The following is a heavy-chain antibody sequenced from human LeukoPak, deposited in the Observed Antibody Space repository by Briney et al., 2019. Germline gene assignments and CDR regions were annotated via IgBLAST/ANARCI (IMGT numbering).Heavy chain of an antibody. CDR1: GGSISSGGYY. V-gene: IGHV4-31*03. D-gene: IGHD4-17*01. CDR3: ARGHDYGDYGLDY. CDR2: IYYSGST. J-gene: IGHJ4*02. Sequence: PSETLSLTCTVSGGSISSGGYYWSWLRQHPGTGLEWIGYIYYSGSTYYNPSLKSRVTISVDTSKNQFSLKLSSVTAADTAVYYCARGHDYGDYGLDYWGQGTLVTVSS.